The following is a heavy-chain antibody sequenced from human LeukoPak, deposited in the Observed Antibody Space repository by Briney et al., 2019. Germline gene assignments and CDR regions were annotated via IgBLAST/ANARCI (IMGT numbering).Heavy chain of an antibody. CDR1: GFTFDDYA. CDR2: ISWNSGSI. V-gene: IGHV3-9*01. J-gene: IGHJ4*02. Sequence: PGGSLRLSCAASGFTFDDYAMHWVRQAPGKGLEWVSGISWNSGSIGYADSVKGRFTISRDNAKNSLYLQMNSLRDEDTAVYYCARDHERVAGTRDFDYWGQGTLVTVSS. D-gene: IGHD6-19*01. CDR3: ARDHERVAGTRDFDY.